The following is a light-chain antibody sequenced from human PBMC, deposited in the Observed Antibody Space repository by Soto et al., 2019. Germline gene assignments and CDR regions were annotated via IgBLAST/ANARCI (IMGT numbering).Light chain of an antibody. CDR1: SSNIGSNY. V-gene: IGLV1-47*02. CDR3: AAWDDSLSGFYV. J-gene: IGLJ1*01. Sequence: QSVLTQPPSASGTPGQRVTISCSGSSSNIGSNYVYWYQQLPGTAPKLLIYSNNQRPSGVPDRFSGSKSGTSASLAISGLRYEDEADYYCAAWDDSLSGFYVFGTGTKVTVL. CDR2: SNN.